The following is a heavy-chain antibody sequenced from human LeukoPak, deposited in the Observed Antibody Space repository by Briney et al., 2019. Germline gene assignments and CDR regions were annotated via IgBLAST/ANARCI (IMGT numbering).Heavy chain of an antibody. D-gene: IGHD6-19*01. Sequence: GGSLRLSCAASGFTFISHWMHWVRQAPGKGLVWVSRINSDGSSISYADSVKGRFTISRDNAKNTLYLQMNSLRAEDTAVYYCARDPVAGLYFQHWGQGTLVTVSS. CDR3: ARDPVAGLYFQH. CDR2: INSDGSSI. J-gene: IGHJ1*01. CDR1: GFTFISHW. V-gene: IGHV3-74*01.